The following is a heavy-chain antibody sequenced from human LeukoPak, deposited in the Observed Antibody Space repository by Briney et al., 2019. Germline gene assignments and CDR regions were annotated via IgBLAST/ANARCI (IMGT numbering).Heavy chain of an antibody. J-gene: IGHJ4*02. CDR3: ARSNLVGATKTPFDY. V-gene: IGHV1-2*02. Sequence: ASVKVSCKASGYTFTSYYMHWVRQAPGQGLEWMGWINPNSGGTNYAQKFQGRVTMTRDTSISTAYMELSRLRSDDTAVYYCARSNLVGATKTPFDYWGQGTLVTVSS. D-gene: IGHD1-26*01. CDR2: INPNSGGT. CDR1: GYTFTSYY.